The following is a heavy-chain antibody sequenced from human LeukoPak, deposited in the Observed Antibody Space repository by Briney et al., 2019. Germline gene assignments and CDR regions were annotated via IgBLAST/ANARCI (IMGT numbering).Heavy chain of an antibody. CDR1: GFTLSDHY. CDR3: ARSYCSSTNCYGLDYFDH. D-gene: IGHD2-2*01. CDR2: IRNKANSYAT. V-gene: IGHV3-72*01. J-gene: IGHJ4*02. Sequence: GGSLRLSCATSGFTLSDHYIDWVRQAPGKGLEWVGRIRNKANSYATEYAASVKGRFTISRDDSQNSLYLQMNSLKTEDTAVYYCARSYCSSTNCYGLDYFDHWGQGTLVTVSS.